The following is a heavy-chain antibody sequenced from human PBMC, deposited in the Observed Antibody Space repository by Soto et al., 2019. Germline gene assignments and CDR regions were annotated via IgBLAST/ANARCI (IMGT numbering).Heavy chain of an antibody. D-gene: IGHD3-3*01. Sequence: XETLSLTCAVAGYSISSGYYWGWIRQPPVKGLEWIGSIYHSGSTYYNPSLKSRVTISVDTSKNQFSLKLSSVTAADTAVYYCARDRRDFWSGYSNWFDPWGQGPLVTVSS. V-gene: IGHV4-38-2*02. CDR3: ARDRRDFWSGYSNWFDP. CDR2: IYHSGST. CDR1: GYSISSGYY. J-gene: IGHJ5*02.